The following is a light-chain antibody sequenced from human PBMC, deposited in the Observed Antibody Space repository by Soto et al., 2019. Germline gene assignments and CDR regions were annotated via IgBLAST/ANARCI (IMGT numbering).Light chain of an antibody. J-gene: IGKJ4*01. Sequence: EIVLTQSPGTLSLSPGERATLSCRASTSSYLAWYQQKPGQAPRLLIYGASSRATGILDRFSGSGSGTDFTLTISRLEPEDFEVYYCQQYGSSPLTFGGGTKVDIK. CDR3: QQYGSSPLT. CDR1: TSSY. V-gene: IGKV3-20*01. CDR2: GAS.